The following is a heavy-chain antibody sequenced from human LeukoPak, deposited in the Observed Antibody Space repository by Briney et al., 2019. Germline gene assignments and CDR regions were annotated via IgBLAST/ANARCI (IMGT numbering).Heavy chain of an antibody. CDR1: GVIFSNYW. CDR2: IKLDGSTK. CDR3: ATVAGDCSGGRCYLLRFDY. Sequence: PGGSLTLSCAASGVIFSNYWMSWVRQAPGKGLEWVANIKLDGSTKDYVDSVKGRFTISRDNAKNSLYLQMNSLRGDDTAVYYCATVAGDCSGGRCYLLRFDYWGQGTLVTVSS. J-gene: IGHJ4*02. V-gene: IGHV3-7*01. D-gene: IGHD2-15*01.